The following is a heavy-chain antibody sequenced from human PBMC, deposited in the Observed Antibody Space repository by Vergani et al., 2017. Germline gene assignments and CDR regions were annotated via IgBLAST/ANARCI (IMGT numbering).Heavy chain of an antibody. CDR1: GFTFSSYS. J-gene: IGHJ4*02. D-gene: IGHD3-3*01. Sequence: EVQLVESGGGLVQPGGSLRLSCAASGFTFSSYSMNWVRQAPGKGLEWVSSISSSSSYIYYADSVKGRFTISRDNAKNSLYLQMNSLRAEDTAVYYCARSGVFGVVIPKGDDYWGQGTLVTVSS. CDR3: ARSGVFGVVIPKGDDY. CDR2: ISSSSSYI. V-gene: IGHV3-21*01.